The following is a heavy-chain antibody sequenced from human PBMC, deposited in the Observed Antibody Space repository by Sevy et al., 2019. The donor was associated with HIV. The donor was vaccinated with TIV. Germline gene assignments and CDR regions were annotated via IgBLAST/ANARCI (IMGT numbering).Heavy chain of an antibody. V-gene: IGHV3-9*01. CDR2: ISWNSGSI. CDR1: GFTFDDYA. Sequence: GGSLRLSCAASGFTFDDYAMHWVRQAPGKGLEWVSGISWNSGSIGYADSVKGRFTISRDNAKNSLYLQMNSLRAEDTALYYCAKDNAPGIAADGAKYFDYWGQGTLVTVSS. CDR3: AKDNAPGIAADGAKYFDY. J-gene: IGHJ4*02. D-gene: IGHD6-13*01.